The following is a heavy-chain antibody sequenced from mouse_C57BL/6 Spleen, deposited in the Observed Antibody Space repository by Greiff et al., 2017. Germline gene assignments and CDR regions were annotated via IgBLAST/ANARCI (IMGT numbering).Heavy chain of an antibody. CDR3: ARGYYETAWFAY. J-gene: IGHJ3*01. Sequence: QVQLQQPGAELVKPGASVKMSCKASGYTFTSYWITWVKQRPGQGLEWIGDIYPGSGSTNYNEKFKSKATLTVDTSSSTAYMQLSSLTSEDSAVYYCARGYYETAWFAYWGQGTLVTVSA. CDR2: IYPGSGST. D-gene: IGHD1-1*01. V-gene: IGHV1-55*01. CDR1: GYTFTSYW.